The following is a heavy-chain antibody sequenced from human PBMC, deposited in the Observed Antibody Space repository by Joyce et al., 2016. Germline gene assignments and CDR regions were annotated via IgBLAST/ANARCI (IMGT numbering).Heavy chain of an antibody. CDR3: ARSSYTNGIFDY. CDR2: ISRSSAYI. D-gene: IGHD2-8*01. Sequence: EVQLVESGGGLVKPGGSLRLSCAASGFPFSSYSMSWVRQAPGKGLEWVSSISRSSAYIKYTDSVKGRFTISRDNAKNSLYLQMNSLRVEDTAVYYCARSSYTNGIFDYWGQGTLVTVSS. CDR1: GFPFSSYS. J-gene: IGHJ4*02. V-gene: IGHV3-21*01.